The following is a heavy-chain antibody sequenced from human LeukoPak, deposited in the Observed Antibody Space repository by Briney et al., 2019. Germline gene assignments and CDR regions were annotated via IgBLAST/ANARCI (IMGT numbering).Heavy chain of an antibody. V-gene: IGHV3-7*01. Sequence: PGGSLRLSCAASGFTFSSYWMSWVRQAPGKGLEWVANIKQDGSEKYYVDSVKGRFTISRDNAKNSLYLQMNSLRAEDTAVYYCARVPRIVIFGVVTSYYYMDVWGKGTTVTVSS. CDR3: ARVPRIVIFGVVTSYYYMDV. J-gene: IGHJ6*03. CDR1: GFTFSSYW. CDR2: IKQDGSEK. D-gene: IGHD3-3*01.